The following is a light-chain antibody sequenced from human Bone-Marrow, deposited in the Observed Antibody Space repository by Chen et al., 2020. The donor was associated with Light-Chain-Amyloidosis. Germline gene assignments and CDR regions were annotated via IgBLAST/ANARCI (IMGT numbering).Light chain of an antibody. J-gene: IGLJ2*01. CDR1: DLPTKY. CDR3: QSADSSGTYAVI. CDR2: RDT. V-gene: IGLV3-25*03. Sequence: SYELTQPPSVSVSPGQTARITCSGDDLPTKYAYWYQQKPGQAPVLVIHRDTERHSGISDRLSGSSSGTTATVTIIVVQSEDEADYHCQSADSSGTYAVIFGGGTKLTVL.